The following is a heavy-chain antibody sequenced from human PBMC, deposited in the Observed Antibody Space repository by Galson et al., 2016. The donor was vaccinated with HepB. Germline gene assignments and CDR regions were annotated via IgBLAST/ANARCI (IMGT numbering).Heavy chain of an antibody. D-gene: IGHD2-8*01. CDR2: VLYSEST. CDR3: ARRGRRDGNGRPYDF. Sequence: SETLSLTCTVSGDSISTTDYYWDWVRQPPGKGLEWIGSVLYSESTYYAQSLKSRVTISEDTSKNQFSLKLNSVTAADTAVYFCARRGRRDGNGRPYDFWGPGMWVTVSS. V-gene: IGHV4-39*01. CDR1: GDSISTTDYY. J-gene: IGHJ4*02.